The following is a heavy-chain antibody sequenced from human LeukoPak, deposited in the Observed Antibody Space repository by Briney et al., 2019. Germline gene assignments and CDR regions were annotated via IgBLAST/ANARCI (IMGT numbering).Heavy chain of an antibody. V-gene: IGHV1-18*01. Sequence: ASVKVSCKASGYTFTSYGISWVRQAPGQGLEWMGWISAYNGNTNYAQKLQGRVTMTTDTSTSTAYMELRSLRSDDTAVYYCARDGYPSGSYFFPPVPINGYWGQGTLVTVSS. CDR3: ARDGYPSGSYFFPPVPINGY. CDR2: ISAYNGNT. CDR1: GYTFTSYG. J-gene: IGHJ4*02. D-gene: IGHD3-10*01.